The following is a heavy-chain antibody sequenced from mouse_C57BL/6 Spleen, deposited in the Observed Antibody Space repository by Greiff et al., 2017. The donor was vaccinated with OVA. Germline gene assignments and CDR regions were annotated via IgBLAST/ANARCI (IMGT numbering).Heavy chain of an antibody. D-gene: IGHD4-1*01. CDR1: GFTFSSYA. J-gene: IGHJ2*01. Sequence: EVQWVESGGGLVKPGGSLKLSCAASGFTFSSYAMSWVRQTPEKRLEWVATISDGGSYTYYPDNVKGRFTISRDNAKNNLYLQMSHLKSEDTAMYYCAREGANWGHFDYWGQGTTLTVSS. CDR2: ISDGGSYT. CDR3: AREGANWGHFDY. V-gene: IGHV5-4*01.